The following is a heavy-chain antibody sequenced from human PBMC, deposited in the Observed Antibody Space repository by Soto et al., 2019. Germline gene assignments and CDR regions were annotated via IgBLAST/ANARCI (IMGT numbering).Heavy chain of an antibody. CDR2: IKSKTDGGTT. J-gene: IGHJ3*02. D-gene: IGHD3-22*01. Sequence: GGSLRLSCAASGFTFSNAWMNWVRQAPGKGLEWVGRIKSKTDGGTTDYAAPVKGRFTISRDDSKNTLNLQMNSLKTEDTAVYYCTTLVVITTLDAFDIWGQGTMVTVSS. CDR3: TTLVVITTLDAFDI. V-gene: IGHV3-15*07. CDR1: GFTFSNAW.